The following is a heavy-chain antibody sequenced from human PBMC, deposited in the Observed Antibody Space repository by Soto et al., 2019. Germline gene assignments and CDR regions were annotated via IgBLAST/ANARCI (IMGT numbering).Heavy chain of an antibody. V-gene: IGHV3-30*18. CDR3: AKGDPHDILTGSAY. Sequence: SLRLSCAASGFTSSSYGMHWVRQAPGKGLEWVAVISYDGSNKYYADSVKGRFTISRDNSKNTLYLQMNSLRAEDTAVYYCAKGDPHDILTGSAYWGQGTLVTVTS. CDR2: ISYDGSNK. D-gene: IGHD3-9*01. CDR1: GFTSSSYG. J-gene: IGHJ4*02.